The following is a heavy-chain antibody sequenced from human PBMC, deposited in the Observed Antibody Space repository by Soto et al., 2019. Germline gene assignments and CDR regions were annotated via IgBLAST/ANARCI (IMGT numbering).Heavy chain of an antibody. CDR1: GFSLSNARMG. J-gene: IGHJ6*02. CDR3: ARMRWEVVLNYYYGLDV. CDR2: IFSNDEN. D-gene: IGHD1-26*01. Sequence: QVTLKESGPVLVKPTETLTLTCTVSGFSLSNARMGVSWIRQPPGKPLEWLAHIFSNDENTYNTSNKSRLTISKDTSQSQVVLTMTDMDPVDTATYYCARMRWEVVLNYYYGLDVWGQGTTVTVSS. V-gene: IGHV2-26*01.